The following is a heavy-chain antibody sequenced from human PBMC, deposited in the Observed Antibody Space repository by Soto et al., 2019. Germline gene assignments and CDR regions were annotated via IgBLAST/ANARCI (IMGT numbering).Heavy chain of an antibody. V-gene: IGHV4-59*08. Sequence: PSETLSLSCTITRTSIAFFTNHYSSWIRLPPGKGLEWIGYISKSGYTSYNPSLKSRVMLSVDTSKNQCSLELTSVIAADAAVYYCTTQGFGVIHGLVDVWGQGTTVT. CDR3: TTQGFGVIHGLVDV. CDR2: ISKSGYT. J-gene: IGHJ6*02. CDR1: RTSIAFFTNHY. D-gene: IGHD3-10*01.